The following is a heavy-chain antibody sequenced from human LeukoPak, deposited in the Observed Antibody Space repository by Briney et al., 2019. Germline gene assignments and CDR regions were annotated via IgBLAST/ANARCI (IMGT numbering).Heavy chain of an antibody. Sequence: PGGSLRLSCAASGFTFSTYAMTWVRQAPGQGLEWVSSIRGSGGSTYYADSVKGRFTISRDNSKNTLYLQMNSLRAEDTAVYYCAKDRGSGWYDYWGQGTLVTVSS. V-gene: IGHV3-23*01. CDR2: IRGSGGST. J-gene: IGHJ4*02. CDR1: GFTFSTYA. D-gene: IGHD6-19*01. CDR3: AKDRGSGWYDY.